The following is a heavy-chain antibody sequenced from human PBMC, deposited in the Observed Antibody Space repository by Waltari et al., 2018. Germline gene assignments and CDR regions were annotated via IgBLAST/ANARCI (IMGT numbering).Heavy chain of an antibody. D-gene: IGHD2-8*02. J-gene: IGHJ6*02. CDR1: GFTLRSSV. Sequence: QVQLVESGGGLVQPGGSLGVSCAASGFTLRSSVLQWGRQTPGRGVEWVAVITSDGSSKSYADSGKGRFSISRDHSKYSLSLEMNSLRPEDTAVYYCASCTGGNCYYYGFDVWGQGTTVTVSS. CDR2: ITSDGSSK. CDR3: ASCTGGNCYYYGFDV. V-gene: IGHV3-30*03.